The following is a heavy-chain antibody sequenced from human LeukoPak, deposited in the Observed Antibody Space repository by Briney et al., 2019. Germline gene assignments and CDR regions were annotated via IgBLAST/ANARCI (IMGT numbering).Heavy chain of an antibody. CDR1: GGSISSGAYY. Sequence: SETLSLTCTVSGGSISSGAYYWSWIRQHPGKGLEWIGYIYYSGSTYYSPSLKSRVTISVDTSKNQFSLKLSSVTAADTAVYYCARGRVNWFDPWGQGTLVTVSS. J-gene: IGHJ5*02. D-gene: IGHD3-3*01. CDR2: IYYSGST. CDR3: ARGRVNWFDP. V-gene: IGHV4-31*03.